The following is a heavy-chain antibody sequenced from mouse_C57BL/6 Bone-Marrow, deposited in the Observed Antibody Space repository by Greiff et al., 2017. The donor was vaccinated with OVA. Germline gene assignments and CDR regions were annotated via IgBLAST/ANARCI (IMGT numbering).Heavy chain of an antibody. V-gene: IGHV1-66*01. D-gene: IGHD4-1*01. CDR1: GYSFTSYY. J-gene: IGHJ2*01. Sequence: QVQLKQSGPELVKPGASVKISCKASGYSFTSYYIHWVKQRPGQGLEWIGWIYPGSGNTKYNEKFKGKATLTADTSSSTAYMQLSSLTSEDSAVYYCARSNWAHDYWGQGTTLTVSS. CDR3: ARSNWAHDY. CDR2: IYPGSGNT.